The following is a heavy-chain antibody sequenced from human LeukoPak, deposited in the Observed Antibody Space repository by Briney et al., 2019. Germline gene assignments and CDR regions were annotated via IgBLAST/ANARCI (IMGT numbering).Heavy chain of an antibody. J-gene: IGHJ4*02. D-gene: IGHD3-10*01. Sequence: KRGESLKISFQASGXSFTSQWIAWVRQMPGKGLEWMGIIYPDDSDTRYSPSFQGQVTISADKSITTAYLQWSSLQAADTAIYYCARRDRGLGVSFDYWGQGTLVTVSS. V-gene: IGHV5-51*01. CDR3: ARRDRGLGVSFDY. CDR1: GXSFTSQW. CDR2: IYPDDSDT.